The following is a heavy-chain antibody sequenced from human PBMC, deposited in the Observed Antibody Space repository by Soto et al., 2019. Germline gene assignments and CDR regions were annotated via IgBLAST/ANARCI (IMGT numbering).Heavy chain of an antibody. Sequence: QVQLQESGPGLVKPSGTLSLTCAVSGGSISSSNWWSWVRQPPGKGLEWIGEIYHSGSTNYNPSLKRRGTISVDKSKHQFSLMLSSVTAADTAVYCCARGPMILGAFDIWGQGTMVTVSS. CDR2: IYHSGST. J-gene: IGHJ3*02. V-gene: IGHV4-4*01. CDR1: GGSISSSNW. D-gene: IGHD3-22*01. CDR3: ARGPMILGAFDI.